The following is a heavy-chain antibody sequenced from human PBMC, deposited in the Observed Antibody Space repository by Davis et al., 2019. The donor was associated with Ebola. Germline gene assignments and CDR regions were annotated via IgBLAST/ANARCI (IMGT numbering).Heavy chain of an antibody. V-gene: IGHV1-46*01. CDR2: INPSGGST. Sequence: ASVKVSCKASGYTFTSYYMHWVRQAPGQGLEWMGIINPSGGSTSYAQKFQGRVTMTRDTSTSTVYMELSSLRSEDTAVYYCAKDSAATGTLDYWGQGTLVTVSS. D-gene: IGHD6-13*01. J-gene: IGHJ4*02. CDR3: AKDSAATGTLDY. CDR1: GYTFTSYY.